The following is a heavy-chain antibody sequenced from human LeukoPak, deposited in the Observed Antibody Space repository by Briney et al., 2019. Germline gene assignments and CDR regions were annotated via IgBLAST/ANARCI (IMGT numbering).Heavy chain of an antibody. CDR3: AGEPRLLDH. CDR1: GASATSSY. D-gene: IGHD5-18*01. J-gene: IGHJ4*02. CDR2: IHYSGAI. Sequence: PSETLSLTCTISGASATSSYWTWVRQPPGKGLEFIGYIHYSGAINYNPSLRGRVTMSLDTSKNHVSLRLSSVTAEDTALYHCAGEPRLLDHWGRGTLVTVSS. V-gene: IGHV4-59*02.